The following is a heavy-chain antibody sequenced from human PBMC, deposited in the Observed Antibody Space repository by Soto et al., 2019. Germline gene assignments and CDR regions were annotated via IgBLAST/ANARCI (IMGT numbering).Heavy chain of an antibody. V-gene: IGHV3-30*18. CDR2: ISYDGSNK. CDR1: GFTFSSYG. Sequence: QVQLVESGGGVVQPGRSLRLSCAASGFTFSSYGMHWVRQAPGKGLEWVAVISYDGSNKYYADSVKGRFTISRDNSKNTLYLQMNSLRAEDTAVYYCAKTPAELVVVPAASYYYGMDVWGQGTTVTVSS. D-gene: IGHD2-2*01. J-gene: IGHJ6*02. CDR3: AKTPAELVVVPAASYYYGMDV.